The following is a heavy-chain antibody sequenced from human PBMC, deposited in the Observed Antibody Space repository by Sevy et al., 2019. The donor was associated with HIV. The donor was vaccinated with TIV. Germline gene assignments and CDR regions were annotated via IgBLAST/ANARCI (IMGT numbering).Heavy chain of an antibody. CDR3: ASIGRAVAGTAFDI. Sequence: GGCLRLSCAASGFTFSSYAMHWVRQAPGKGLEWVAVISYDGSNKYYADSVKGRFTISRDNSKNTLYLQMNSLRAEDTAVYYCASIGRAVAGTAFDIWGQGTMVTVSS. CDR2: ISYDGSNK. J-gene: IGHJ3*02. CDR1: GFTFSSYA. V-gene: IGHV3-30-3*01. D-gene: IGHD6-19*01.